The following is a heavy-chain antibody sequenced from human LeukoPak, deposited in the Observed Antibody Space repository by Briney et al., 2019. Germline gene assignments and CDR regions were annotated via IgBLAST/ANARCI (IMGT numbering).Heavy chain of an antibody. V-gene: IGHV3-74*01. Sequence: GGSLRLSCAASGFTFSSYWMHWVRQAPGKGLVWVSRINSDGSSTSHADSVKGRFTISRDNAKNTLYLQMNSLRAEDTAVYYCARGVLELPWFDPWGQGTLVTVSS. CDR3: ARGVLELPWFDP. D-gene: IGHD1-7*01. CDR2: INSDGSST. J-gene: IGHJ5*02. CDR1: GFTFSSYW.